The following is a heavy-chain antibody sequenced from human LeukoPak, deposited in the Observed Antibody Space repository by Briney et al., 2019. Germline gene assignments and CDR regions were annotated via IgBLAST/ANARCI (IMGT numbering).Heavy chain of an antibody. CDR3: ASLNYYYYYMDV. V-gene: IGHV4-4*09. CDR2: IYTSGST. J-gene: IGHJ6*03. Sequence: SETLSLTCTVSGGSISSYYWSWIRQPSGKGLEWIGYIYTSGSTNYNPSLKSRVTISVDTSKNQFSLKLSSVTAADTAVYYCASLNYYYYYMDVWGKGTTVTVSS. CDR1: GGSISSYY.